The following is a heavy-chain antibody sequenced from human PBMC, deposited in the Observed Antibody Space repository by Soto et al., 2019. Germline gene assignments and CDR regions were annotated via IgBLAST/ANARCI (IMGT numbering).Heavy chain of an antibody. J-gene: IGHJ4*02. CDR2: ISYDGSNK. CDR3: ARDGGYCTNGVCLNYFDY. Sequence: QPGGSLRLSCAASGFTFSSYAMHWVRQAPGKGLEGVAVISYDGSNKYYADSVKGRFTISRDNSKNTLYLQMNSLRAEDTAVYYCARDGGYCTNGVCLNYFDYWGQGTLVTVSS. V-gene: IGHV3-30-3*01. D-gene: IGHD2-8*01. CDR1: GFTFSSYA.